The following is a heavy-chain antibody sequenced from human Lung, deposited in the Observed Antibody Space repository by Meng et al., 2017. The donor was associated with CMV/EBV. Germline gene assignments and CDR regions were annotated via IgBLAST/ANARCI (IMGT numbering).Heavy chain of an antibody. CDR3: ARGQGTGWFDP. CDR1: GYTFTSYD. Sequence: ASXXVSCKASGYTFTSYDINWVRQATGQGLEWMGWMNPNSGNTGYAQKFQGRVTITRNTSISTAYMELSSLRSEDTVVYYCARGQGTGWFDPWGQGTLVTVSS. V-gene: IGHV1-8*03. J-gene: IGHJ5*02. D-gene: IGHD3-10*01. CDR2: MNPNSGNT.